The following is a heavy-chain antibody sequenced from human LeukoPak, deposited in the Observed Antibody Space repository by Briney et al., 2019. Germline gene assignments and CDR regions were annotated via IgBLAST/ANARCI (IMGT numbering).Heavy chain of an antibody. Sequence: GGSLRLSCAASGFTFSTYGMFWVRQAPGKGLEWVAVVSYDGSNRYYAESLKGRFTITRDNSKNTLYLQMNSLRVDDTAVYYCAKDGQELVKWFYDYGMDVWGQGTTVTVSS. V-gene: IGHV3-30*18. J-gene: IGHJ6*02. CDR1: GFTFSTYG. D-gene: IGHD1-7*01. CDR3: AKDGQELVKWFYDYGMDV. CDR2: VSYDGSNR.